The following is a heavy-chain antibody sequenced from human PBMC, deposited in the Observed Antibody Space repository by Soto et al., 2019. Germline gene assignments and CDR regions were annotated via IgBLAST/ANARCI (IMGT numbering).Heavy chain of an antibody. CDR3: TRALREERPIYYFGS. J-gene: IGHJ4*02. V-gene: IGHV2-26*01. CDR1: GFSLSKARMG. Sequence: QVTLKESGPVLVKPTETLTLTCTVSGFSLSKARMGVSWIRQPPGKALEWLAHIFWNDERSYSTSLKSRLTISKDTSKSQVVLTMTNMDPVDTGTYYCTRALREERPIYYFGSWGQGTLVTVSS. D-gene: IGHD1-1*01. CDR2: IFWNDER.